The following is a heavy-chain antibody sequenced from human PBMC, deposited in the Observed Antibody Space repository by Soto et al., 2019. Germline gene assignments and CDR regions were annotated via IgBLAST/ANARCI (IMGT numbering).Heavy chain of an antibody. CDR1: GGSVSSGSYY. CDR3: ARVTYSSSWGLYYFDY. Sequence: QVQLQESGPGLVKPSETLSLTCTVSGGSVSSGSYYWSWIRQPPGKGLEWIGYIYYSGSTNYNPSLKSRVTISVDTSKNQCSLKLSSVTAADTAVYYCARVTYSSSWGLYYFDYWGQGTLVTVSS. CDR2: IYYSGST. J-gene: IGHJ4*02. D-gene: IGHD6-6*01. V-gene: IGHV4-61*01.